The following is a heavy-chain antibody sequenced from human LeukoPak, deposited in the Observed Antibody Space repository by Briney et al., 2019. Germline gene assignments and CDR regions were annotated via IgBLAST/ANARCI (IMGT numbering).Heavy chain of an antibody. CDR1: GGSISSYY. D-gene: IGHD1-26*01. CDR2: ISYSGST. V-gene: IGHV4-59*12. Sequence: SETLSLTCTVSGGSISSYYWSWIRQPPGKGLEWIGYISYSGSTNYNPSLKSRVTISVDTSKNQFSLKLSSVTAADTAVYYCARVVGADFDYWGQGTLVTVSS. J-gene: IGHJ4*02. CDR3: ARVVGADFDY.